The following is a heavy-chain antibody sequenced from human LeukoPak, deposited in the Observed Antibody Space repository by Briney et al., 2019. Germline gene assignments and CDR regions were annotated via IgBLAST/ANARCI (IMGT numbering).Heavy chain of an antibody. CDR3: AQGSGQHYEY. D-gene: IGHD6-19*01. CDR2: IRSETHGGTT. J-gene: IGHJ4*02. CDR1: GFTLSNIC. V-gene: IGHV3-15*07. Sequence: PGGSLRLSCAVSGFTLSNICMNWVRQAPGKGLEWVGLIRSETHGGTTDYAAPVKGRFTISRDDSKNTLNLQMNSLKAEDTAVYYCAQGSGQHYEYWGQGALVTVSS.